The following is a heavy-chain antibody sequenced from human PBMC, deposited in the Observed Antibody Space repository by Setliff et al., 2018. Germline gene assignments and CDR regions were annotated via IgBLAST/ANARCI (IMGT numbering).Heavy chain of an antibody. V-gene: IGHV3-15*01. CDR1: GFSFNNAW. J-gene: IGHJ5*02. D-gene: IGHD4-4*01. CDR3: TTGPRDSRNYLNWFDP. Sequence: GGSLRLSCAASGFSFNNAWMTWVRQAPGKGPEWVGRIKSSREGATSDYGAPAKGRFTISRDDSKNMIYLQMNNLKTEDTGFYYCTTGPRDSRNYLNWFDPWGQGTLVTVSS. CDR2: IKSSREGATS.